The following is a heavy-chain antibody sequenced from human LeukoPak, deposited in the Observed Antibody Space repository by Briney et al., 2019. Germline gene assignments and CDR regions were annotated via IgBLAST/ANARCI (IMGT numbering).Heavy chain of an antibody. CDR1: GGSFSGYY. CDR2: INHSGST. J-gene: IGHJ4*02. CDR3: ARGPHGVGAVDY. D-gene: IGHD1-26*01. V-gene: IGHV4-34*01. Sequence: SETLSLTCAVYGGSFSGYYWSWIRQPPGKGLEWIGEINHSGSTNYNPSLKSRVTISVDTSKNQFSLKLSSVTAADTAVYYCARGPHGVGAVDYWGQGTLVTVSS.